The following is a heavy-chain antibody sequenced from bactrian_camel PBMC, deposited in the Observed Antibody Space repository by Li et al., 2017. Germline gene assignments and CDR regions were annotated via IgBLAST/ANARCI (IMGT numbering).Heavy chain of an antibody. CDR1: GLADTNYC. CDR2: IGSGGTI. J-gene: IGHJ4*01. V-gene: IGHV3S67*01. Sequence: DVQLVESGGGSVQPGGSLRLSCRISGLADTNYCMGWFRQAPGKECESAARIGSGGTIFYASSVKGRFTISQDTSKNNLYLEMSGLDVSDTAVYYCGAGRYCSLSYITIWGQGTQVTVS. CDR3: GAGRYCSLSYITI. D-gene: IGHD6*01.